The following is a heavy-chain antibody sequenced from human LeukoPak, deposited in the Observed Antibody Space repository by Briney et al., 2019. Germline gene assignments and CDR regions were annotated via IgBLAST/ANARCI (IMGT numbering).Heavy chain of an antibody. D-gene: IGHD5-24*01. V-gene: IGHV3-9*01. CDR2: ISWNSGSI. J-gene: IGHJ4*02. CDR1: GFTFADYA. CDR3: SRDLRGRDDY. Sequence: GGSLRLSCAASGFTFADYAMHWVRQAPGKGLEWVSGISWNSGSIDYADSVKGRFTISRDNAKNTLYLQMNSLRAEDTAVYYCSRDLRGRDDYWGQGILVIVSS.